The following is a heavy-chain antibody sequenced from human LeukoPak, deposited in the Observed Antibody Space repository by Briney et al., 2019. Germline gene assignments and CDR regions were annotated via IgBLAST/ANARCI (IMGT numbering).Heavy chain of an antibody. J-gene: IGHJ4*02. V-gene: IGHV4-30-2*01. CDR3: ARGVRYLDLDY. CDR2: IYHSGST. D-gene: IGHD3-9*01. CDR1: GGSISSGGYS. Sequence: SETLSLTCAVSGGSISSGGYSWSWIRQPPGKGLEWIGYIYHSGSTYYNPSLKSRVTISVDTSKNQFSLKLSSVTAADTAVYYCARGVRYLDLDYWGQGTLVTVSS.